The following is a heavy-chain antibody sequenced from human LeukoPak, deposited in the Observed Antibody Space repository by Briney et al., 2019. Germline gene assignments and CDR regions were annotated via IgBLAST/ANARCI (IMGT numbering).Heavy chain of an antibody. Sequence: SETLSLTCTVSGGSISSGDYYWSWIRQPPGKGLEWIGYIYYSGSTYYNPSLKSRVTISVGTSKNQFSLKLSSVTAADTAVYYCARSSSGWYKDNWFDPWGQGTLVTVSS. CDR2: IYYSGST. V-gene: IGHV4-30-4*08. CDR1: GGSISSGDYY. J-gene: IGHJ5*02. D-gene: IGHD6-19*01. CDR3: ARSSSGWYKDNWFDP.